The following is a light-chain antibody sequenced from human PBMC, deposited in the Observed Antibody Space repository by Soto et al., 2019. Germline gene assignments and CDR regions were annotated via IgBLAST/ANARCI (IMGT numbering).Light chain of an antibody. CDR2: KAS. CDR1: QSITGW. CDR3: QQSYSTPWT. Sequence: DIQMTQSPSTLSASVGDRVTITCRASQSITGWLAWFQQKPGKAPKLLTSKASNLESGVPSRFSGSGSGTEFTLTISSLQPEDFATYYCQQSYSTPWTFGQGTKVDI. J-gene: IGKJ1*01. V-gene: IGKV1-5*03.